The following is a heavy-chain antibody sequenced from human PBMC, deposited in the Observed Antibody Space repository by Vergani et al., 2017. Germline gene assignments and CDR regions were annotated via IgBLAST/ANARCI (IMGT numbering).Heavy chain of an antibody. D-gene: IGHD3-10*01. CDR3: ARGVYYYGSGSYSGAFDI. V-gene: IGHV3-66*01. Sequence: EVQLVESGGGLVQPGGSLRLSCAASGFTVSSNYMSWVRQAPGKGLEWVSVIYSGGSTYSADSVKGRFTISRDNSKDTLYLQMNSLRAEDTAVYYCARGVYYYGSGSYSGAFDIWGQGTMVTVSS. J-gene: IGHJ3*02. CDR1: GFTVSSNY. CDR2: IYSGGST.